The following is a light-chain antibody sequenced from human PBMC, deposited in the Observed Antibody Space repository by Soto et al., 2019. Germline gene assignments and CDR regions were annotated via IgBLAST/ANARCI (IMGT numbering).Light chain of an antibody. Sequence: QSVLTQPASVSGSPGQSITISCTGTSSDVGSYNLVSWYQQHPGKAPKRMIYEGSKRPSGVSNRFSGSKSGNTASLTISGLQAEDEADYYCCSYAGSSTVFGTGTQLTVL. CDR2: EGS. J-gene: IGLJ1*01. V-gene: IGLV2-23*03. CDR1: SSDVGSYNL. CDR3: CSYAGSSTV.